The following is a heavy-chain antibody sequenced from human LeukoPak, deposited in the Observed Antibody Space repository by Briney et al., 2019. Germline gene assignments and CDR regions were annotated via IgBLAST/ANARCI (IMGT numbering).Heavy chain of an antibody. J-gene: IGHJ5*02. Sequence: KPSETLSLTCTVSGGSISSSSYNWGWIRQPPGKGLEWIGSIYYSGSTYYNPSLKSRVTISVDTSSHQFSLKLRSETAADTAVRECERRDYYDISGYYHWGQGTLVTVSS. D-gene: IGHD3-22*01. CDR2: IYYSGST. V-gene: IGHV4-39*01. CDR3: ERRDYYDISGYYH. CDR1: GGSISSSSYN.